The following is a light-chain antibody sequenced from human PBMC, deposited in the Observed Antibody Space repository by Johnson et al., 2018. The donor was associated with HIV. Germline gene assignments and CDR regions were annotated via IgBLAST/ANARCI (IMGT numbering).Light chain of an antibody. CDR2: DNN. V-gene: IGLV1-51*01. CDR1: SSNIGNND. Sequence: QSVLTQPPSVSAAPGQKVTISCSGSSSNIGNNDVSWYQQLPGTAPKLLIYDNNKRPSGIPDRFSGSKSGTSATLGITGLQTGDEADYYCGTWDSSLSAGCVFGTGTKVTVL. CDR3: GTWDSSLSAGCV. J-gene: IGLJ1*01.